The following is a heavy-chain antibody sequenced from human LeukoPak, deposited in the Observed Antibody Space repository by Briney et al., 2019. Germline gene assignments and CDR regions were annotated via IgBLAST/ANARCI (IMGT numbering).Heavy chain of an antibody. D-gene: IGHD6-13*01. V-gene: IGHV3-30*04. J-gene: IGHJ5*02. CDR2: ISNDGSNK. CDR1: GFTFSSYA. CDR3: ARAAAVSGAFRDNWFDP. Sequence: GGSLRLSCAASGFTFSSYAMHWVRQAPGKGLEWVAVISNDGSNKYYADSVKGRFTISRDNSKNTLYLQMNSLRAEDTAVYYCARAAAVSGAFRDNWFDPWGQGTLVTVSS.